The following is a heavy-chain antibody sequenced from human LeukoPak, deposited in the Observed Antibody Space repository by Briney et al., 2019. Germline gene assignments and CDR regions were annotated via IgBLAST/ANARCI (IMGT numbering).Heavy chain of an antibody. CDR1: GYTFTSYG. V-gene: IGHV1-69*13. J-gene: IGHJ5*02. Sequence: GASVKVSCKASGYTFTSYGISWVRLAPGQGLEWMGGIIPIFGTANYAQKFQGRVTITADESTSTAYMELSSLRSEDTAVYYCARSRSRYYYDSSGYYHERGTLYNWFDPWGQGTLVTVSS. CDR2: IIPIFGTA. CDR3: ARSRSRYYYDSSGYYHERGTLYNWFDP. D-gene: IGHD3-22*01.